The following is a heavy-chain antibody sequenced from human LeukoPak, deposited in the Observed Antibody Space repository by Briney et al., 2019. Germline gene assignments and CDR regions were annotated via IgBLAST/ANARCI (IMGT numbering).Heavy chain of an antibody. Sequence: SETLSLTCTVSGGSISSSSYYWSWIRQPPGKGLEWIGYIYYSGSTNYNPSLKSRVTISVDTSKNQFSLKLSSVTAADTAVYYCAGGSTTTDYWGQGTLVTVSS. CDR1: GGSISSSSYY. J-gene: IGHJ4*02. D-gene: IGHD2/OR15-2a*01. CDR2: IYYSGST. CDR3: AGGSTTTDY. V-gene: IGHV4-61*01.